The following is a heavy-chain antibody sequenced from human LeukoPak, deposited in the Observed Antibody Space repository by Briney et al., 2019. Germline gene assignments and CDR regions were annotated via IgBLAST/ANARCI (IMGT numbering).Heavy chain of an antibody. CDR3: ARDRRRWELLSRGEYYYMDV. Sequence: GGSLRLSCAASGFTFSTYNMNWVRQAPGKGLEWISYITSSSTIKYADSVKGRFTISRDNSKNTLYLQMNSLRAEDTAVYYCARDRRRWELLSRGEYYYMDVWGKGTTVTVSS. J-gene: IGHJ6*03. CDR2: ITSSSTI. CDR1: GFTFSTYN. D-gene: IGHD1-26*01. V-gene: IGHV3-48*01.